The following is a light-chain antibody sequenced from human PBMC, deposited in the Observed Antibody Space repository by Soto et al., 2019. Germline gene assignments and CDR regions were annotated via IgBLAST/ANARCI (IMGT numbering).Light chain of an antibody. J-gene: IGKJ4*01. CDR1: QSISYY. V-gene: IGKV1-39*01. CDR3: QQTYTTPLT. CDR2: GAS. Sequence: DIQMTQSPSSLSAYVGDRVNITCRASQSISYYLNWHQQKPGRAPNLLMYGASSLQSGVPSRFTGSGSGTEFTLTITSLQPGDFATYYCQQTYTTPLTFGGGTKVDIK.